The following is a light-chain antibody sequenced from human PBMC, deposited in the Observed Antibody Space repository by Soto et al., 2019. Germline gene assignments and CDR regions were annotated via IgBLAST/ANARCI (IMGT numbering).Light chain of an antibody. CDR1: SSNIGAGYD. CDR3: QSYDSSLSVYVV. J-gene: IGLJ2*01. Sequence: QSVLPLPPSVSGAPGQRVTIACTGSSSNIGAGYDVHWYQQLPGTAPKLLIYGNSNRPSGVPDRFSGSKSGTSASLAITGLQAEDEADYYCQSYDSSLSVYVVFGGGTKVTVL. V-gene: IGLV1-40*01. CDR2: GNS.